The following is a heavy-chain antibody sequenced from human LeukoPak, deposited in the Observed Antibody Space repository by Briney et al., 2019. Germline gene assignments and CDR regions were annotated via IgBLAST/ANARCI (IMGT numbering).Heavy chain of an antibody. CDR3: ARRAGRIVVPLAAAGTHFDY. J-gene: IGHJ4*02. CDR1: GGSFSGYC. V-gene: IGHV4-34*01. Sequence: PSETLSLTCAVYGGSFSGYCWSWIRQPPGKGLEWIGEINHRGSTNYNPSLKSRITISVDTSKNQFSLKLSSVTAADTAVYYCARRAGRIVVPLAAAGTHFDYWGQGTLVTVSS. CDR2: INHRGST. D-gene: IGHD6-13*01.